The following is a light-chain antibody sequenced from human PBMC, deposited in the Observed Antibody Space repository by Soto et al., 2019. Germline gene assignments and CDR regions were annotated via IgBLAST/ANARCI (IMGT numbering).Light chain of an antibody. CDR1: SSDVDGYNY. J-gene: IGLJ1*01. CDR3: SSLTSAYTFV. CDR2: EVS. V-gene: IGLV2-14*01. Sequence: QSALAQPASVSGSPGQSIAISCTGTSSDVDGYNYVSWYQQHPGKAPKLLISEVSIRPSGVSDRFSGSKSGNTASLTISGLQTEDEADYYCSSLTSAYTFVFGSGTKVTAL.